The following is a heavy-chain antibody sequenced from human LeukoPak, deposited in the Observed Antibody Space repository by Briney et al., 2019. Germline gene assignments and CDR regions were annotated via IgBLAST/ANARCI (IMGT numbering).Heavy chain of an antibody. V-gene: IGHV4-34*01. CDR1: GGSFSGYY. J-gene: IGHJ4*02. D-gene: IGHD3-10*01. CDR3: ARHDRGFGESIDF. CDR2: INHSENT. Sequence: SETLSLTCAVYGGSFSGYYWSWIRQPPGKGLEWVGEINHSENTNYNPSLKSRVTISVDTSKNQFSLKLSSVTAAETAVYYCARHDRGFGESIDFWGQGTLVTVSS.